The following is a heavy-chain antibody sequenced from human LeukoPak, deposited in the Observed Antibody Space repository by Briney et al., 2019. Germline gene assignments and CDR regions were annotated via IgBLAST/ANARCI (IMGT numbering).Heavy chain of an antibody. Sequence: SETLSLTCTVSGGSISSYYWSWIRQPPGKGLEWIGYIYYSGSTNYNPSLKSRVTISVDTSKNQFSLKLSSVTAADTAVYYCARDDCSSTSCFSSWFDPWGQGTLVTVSS. J-gene: IGHJ5*02. CDR2: IYYSGST. CDR3: ARDDCSSTSCFSSWFDP. D-gene: IGHD2-2*01. V-gene: IGHV4-59*01. CDR1: GGSISSYY.